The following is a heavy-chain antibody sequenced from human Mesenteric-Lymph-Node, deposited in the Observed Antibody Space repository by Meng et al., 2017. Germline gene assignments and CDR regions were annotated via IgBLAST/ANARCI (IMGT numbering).Heavy chain of an antibody. CDR2: INHSGST. D-gene: IGHD5-18*01. Sequence: QEQLQRGGAGLLKPSETLSFTCSCYGGSFSGYYWSWIRQPPGKGLEWIGEINHSGSTNYKPSLKSPVTISVDTSKNQFSLKLTSVTAADTAVYYCARGRYGRRNYFDYWGQGTLVTVSS. V-gene: IGHV4-34*01. J-gene: IGHJ4*02. CDR3: ARGRYGRRNYFDY. CDR1: GGSFSGYY.